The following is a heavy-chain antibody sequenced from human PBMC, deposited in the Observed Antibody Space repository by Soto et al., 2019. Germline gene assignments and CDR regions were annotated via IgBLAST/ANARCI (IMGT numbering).Heavy chain of an antibody. CDR2: ISYDGSNK. CDR3: AGLMGDAFDI. Sequence: GGSLRLSCAASGFTFSSYAMHWVRQAPGKGLEWVAVISYDGSNKYYADSVKGRFTVSRDNSKNTLYLQMNSLRAEDTAVYYCAGLMGDAFDIWGQGTMVTVSS. D-gene: IGHD2-8*01. J-gene: IGHJ3*02. V-gene: IGHV3-30-3*01. CDR1: GFTFSSYA.